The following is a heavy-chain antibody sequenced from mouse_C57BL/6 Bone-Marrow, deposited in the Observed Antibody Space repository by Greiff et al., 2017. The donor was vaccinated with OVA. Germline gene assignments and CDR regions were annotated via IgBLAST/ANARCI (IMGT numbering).Heavy chain of an antibody. J-gene: IGHJ2*01. V-gene: IGHV14-4*01. CDR2: IDPENGDT. Sequence: EVQLQQSGAELVRPGASVKLSCTASGFNIKDDYMHWVKQRPEQGLEWIGWIDPENGDTEYASKFQGKATITAATSSNTAYLQLSSLTSEDTAVYYCTTWGFITTVVDYWGQGTTLTVSS. CDR1: GFNIKDDY. D-gene: IGHD1-1*01. CDR3: TTWGFITTVVDY.